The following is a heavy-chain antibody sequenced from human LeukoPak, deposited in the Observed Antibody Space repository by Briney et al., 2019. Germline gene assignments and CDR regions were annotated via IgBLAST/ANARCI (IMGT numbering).Heavy chain of an antibody. Sequence: ASVKVSCKASGYTFTSYYMHWVRQAPGQGLEWMGIINPSGGSTSYAQKFQGRVTMTRDTSTSTVYMELSSLRSEDTAVYYCARNDASITGTTGRGDDSYYFDYWGQGTLVTVSS. V-gene: IGHV1-46*01. CDR1: GYTFTSYY. CDR3: ARNDASITGTTGRGDDSYYFDY. J-gene: IGHJ4*02. CDR2: INPSGGST. D-gene: IGHD1-20*01.